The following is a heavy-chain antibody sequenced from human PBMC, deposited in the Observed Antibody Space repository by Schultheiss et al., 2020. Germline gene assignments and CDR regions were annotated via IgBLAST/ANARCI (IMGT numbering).Heavy chain of an antibody. CDR1: GYSISSGYY. CDR2: IYHSGST. Sequence: SQTLSLTCDVSGYSISSGYYWGWIRQPPGKGLEWIGTIYHSGSTYYNPSLKSRVTMSVDTSKNQFSLNLSSVTASDTAVYYCARSRSSGSSYAAFDIWGQGTMVTVS. D-gene: IGHD3-10*01. J-gene: IGHJ3*02. V-gene: IGHV4-38-2*01. CDR3: ARSRSSGSSYAAFDI.